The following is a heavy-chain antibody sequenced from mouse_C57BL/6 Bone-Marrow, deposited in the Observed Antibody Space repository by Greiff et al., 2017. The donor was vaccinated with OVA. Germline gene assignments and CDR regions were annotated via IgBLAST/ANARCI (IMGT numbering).Heavy chain of an antibody. V-gene: IGHV1-47*01. Sequence: VRLRGSGADLVSPEASVRLSCKAPAYTFPTYPIGGMSQNQGKSLEWMGNFHPYNDDTKDNEKFKGKATLTVEKSSSTVYLELSRLTSDDSAVYYCARVGGGGAMDYWGQGTSVTVSS. CDR2: FHPYNDDT. CDR1: AYTFPTYP. CDR3: ARVGGGGAMDY. J-gene: IGHJ4*01. D-gene: IGHD1-1*01.